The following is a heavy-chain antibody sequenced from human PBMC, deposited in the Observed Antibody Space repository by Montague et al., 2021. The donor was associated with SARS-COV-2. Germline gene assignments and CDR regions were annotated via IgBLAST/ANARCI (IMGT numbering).Heavy chain of an antibody. Sequence: SETLSLTCTVSGGSISSYYWSWIRQPPGEGLEWIGYINYSGSTNYNPSLNSRVTISVDTSKNQLSLKLGSVTAADAAAYYCAREVRYYYASSGLGAFDIWGQGTLVTVSS. V-gene: IGHV4-59*01. CDR2: INYSGST. CDR1: GGSISSYY. J-gene: IGHJ3*02. D-gene: IGHD3-22*01. CDR3: AREVRYYYASSGLGAFDI.